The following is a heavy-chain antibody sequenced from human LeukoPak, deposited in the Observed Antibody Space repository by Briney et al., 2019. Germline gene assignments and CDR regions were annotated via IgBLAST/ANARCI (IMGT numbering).Heavy chain of an antibody. CDR2: INPSGGST. CDR1: GGTFSSYA. Sequence: ASVKVSCKASGGTFSSYAISWVRQAPGQGLEWMGIINPSGGSTSYAQKFQGRVTMTRDTSTSTVYMELSSLRSEDTAVYYCAREPDGYVVDALDYWGQGTLVTVSS. V-gene: IGHV1-46*01. D-gene: IGHD5-24*01. CDR3: AREPDGYVVDALDY. J-gene: IGHJ4*02.